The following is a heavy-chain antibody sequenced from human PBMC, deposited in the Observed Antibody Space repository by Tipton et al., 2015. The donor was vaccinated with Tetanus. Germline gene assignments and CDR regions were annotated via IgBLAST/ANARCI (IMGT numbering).Heavy chain of an antibody. CDR1: GGSISSSPYF. CDR2: IYYSGST. Sequence: TLSLTCTVSGGSISSSPYFWNWFCQYPGKGLEWIGYIYYSGSTHYNPSLKSRVVLSVDLSKNQFYLNLSSVTAADTAMYYCARSKLLWFGESLSGFDSWGQGTLVTVSA. D-gene: IGHD3-10*01. J-gene: IGHJ4*02. V-gene: IGHV4-31*03. CDR3: ARSKLLWFGESLSGFDS.